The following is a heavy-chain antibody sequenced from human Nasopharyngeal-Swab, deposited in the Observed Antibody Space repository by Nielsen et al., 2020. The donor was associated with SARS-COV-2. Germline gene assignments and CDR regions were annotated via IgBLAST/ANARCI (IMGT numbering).Heavy chain of an antibody. V-gene: IGHV3-43*02. CDR2: ISGDGGST. J-gene: IGHJ4*02. CDR1: GFTFDDYA. CDR3: ATELLDPYYDFWSGYYGTFDY. D-gene: IGHD3-3*01. Sequence: GGSLRLSCAASGFTFDDYAMYWVRQAPGKGLEWVSLISGDGGSTYYADSVKGRFTISRDNSKNSLYLQMNSLRTEDTALYYCATELLDPYYDFWSGYYGTFDYWGQGTLVTVSS.